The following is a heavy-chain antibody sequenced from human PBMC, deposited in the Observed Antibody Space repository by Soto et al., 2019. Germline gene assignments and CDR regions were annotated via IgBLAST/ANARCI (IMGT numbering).Heavy chain of an antibody. CDR1: GFTFSSYA. CDR3: AKDMEDCSGGSCYSYYFDY. D-gene: IGHD2-15*01. J-gene: IGHJ4*02. CDR2: ISGSGGST. Sequence: PGGSLRLSCAASGFTFSSYAMSWVRQAPGKGLEWVSAISGSGGSTYYADSVKGRFTISRDNSKNTLYLQMNSLRAEDTAVYYCAKDMEDCSGGSCYSYYFDYWGQGTLVTVSS. V-gene: IGHV3-23*01.